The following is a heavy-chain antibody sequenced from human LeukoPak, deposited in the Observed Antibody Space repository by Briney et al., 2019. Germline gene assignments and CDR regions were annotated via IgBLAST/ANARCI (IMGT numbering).Heavy chain of an antibody. CDR1: GYTLTELS. D-gene: IGHD3-3*01. CDR2: FDPEDGET. J-gene: IGHJ4*02. V-gene: IGHV1-24*01. CDR3: ARDQLRVTIFGVVTPNHLDY. Sequence: ASVKVSCKVSGYTLTELSMHWVRQAPGKGLEWMGGFDPEDGETIYAQKFQGRVTMTEDTSTDTAYMELSSLRSEDTAVYYCARDQLRVTIFGVVTPNHLDYWGQGTLVTVSS.